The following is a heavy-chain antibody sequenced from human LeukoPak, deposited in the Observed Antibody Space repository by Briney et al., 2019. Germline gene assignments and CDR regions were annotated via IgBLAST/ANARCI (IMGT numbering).Heavy chain of an antibody. CDR3: ARASDLVTTWDYFDS. CDR1: GGTFRSGS. Sequence: SVKVSCKASGGTFRSGSINWVRQAPGQGLEWMGRIVPMPDITTYSQTFQGRVTITADKSTSTAYMELSSLTSEDTAVYYCARASDLVTTWDYFDSWGQGSLVTVSS. CDR2: IVPMPDIT. D-gene: IGHD4-17*01. J-gene: IGHJ4*02. V-gene: IGHV1-69*02.